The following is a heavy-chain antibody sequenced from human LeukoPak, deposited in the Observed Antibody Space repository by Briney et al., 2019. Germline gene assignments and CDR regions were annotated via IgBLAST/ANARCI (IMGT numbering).Heavy chain of an antibody. D-gene: IGHD4-23*01. Sequence: ASVKVSCKTSGYTFSSYYMHWVRQAPGQGLEWLGIINPSGGGTSYAQKVQGRVTMTRDMFTSTIYMELSSLRSEDTAVYYCARAGNPYGGNIYYYYYMDVWGKGTTVTISS. V-gene: IGHV1-46*01. CDR1: GYTFSSYY. CDR2: INPSGGGT. CDR3: ARAGNPYGGNIYYYYYMDV. J-gene: IGHJ6*03.